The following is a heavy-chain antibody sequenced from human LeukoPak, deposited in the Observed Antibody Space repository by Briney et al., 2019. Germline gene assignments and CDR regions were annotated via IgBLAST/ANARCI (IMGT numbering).Heavy chain of an antibody. V-gene: IGHV3-30-3*01. Sequence: GGSLRLSCAASGFTFSSYAMHWVRQAPGKGLEWVAVISYDGSNKYYADSVKGRFTISRDNSKNTLYLQMNSLRAEDTAVNYCTIFRGVGYYYMDVWGKGTTVTVSS. CDR3: TIFRGVGYYYMDV. CDR2: ISYDGSNK. D-gene: IGHD3-10*02. CDR1: GFTFSSYA. J-gene: IGHJ6*03.